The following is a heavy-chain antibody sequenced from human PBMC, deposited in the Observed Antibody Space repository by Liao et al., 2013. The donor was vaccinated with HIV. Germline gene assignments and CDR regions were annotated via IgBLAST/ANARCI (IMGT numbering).Heavy chain of an antibody. CDR2: IYTSGST. D-gene: IGHD1-7*01. Sequence: QVQLQESGPGLVKPSQTLSLTCTVSGGSISSGSYYWSWIRQPAGKGLEWIGRIYTSGSTNYNPSLKSRVTMSVDTSKNQFSLKLSSVTAADTAVYYCARDLLGWAGTTKGYNYWGQGSLVTVSS. CDR3: ARDLLGWAGTTKGYNY. CDR1: GGSISSGSYY. V-gene: IGHV4-61*02. J-gene: IGHJ4*02.